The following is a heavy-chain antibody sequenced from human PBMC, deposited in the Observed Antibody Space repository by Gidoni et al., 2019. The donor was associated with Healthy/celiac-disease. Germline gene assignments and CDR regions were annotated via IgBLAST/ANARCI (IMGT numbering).Heavy chain of an antibody. CDR2: IIPIFGTA. D-gene: IGHD4-4*01. CDR1: GGPFSSYA. Sequence: QVQRVQSGAEVQKPGSSVKVSCKASGGPFSSYAISWVRQAPGQGLEWMGGIIPIFGTANYAQKFQGRVTITADESTSTAYMELSSLRSEDTAVYYCARHYSNYVGYYYMDVWGKGTTVTVSS. CDR3: ARHYSNYVGYYYMDV. V-gene: IGHV1-69*01. J-gene: IGHJ6*03.